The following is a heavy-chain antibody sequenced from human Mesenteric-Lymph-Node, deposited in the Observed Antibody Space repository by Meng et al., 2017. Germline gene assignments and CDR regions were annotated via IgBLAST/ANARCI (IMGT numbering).Heavy chain of an antibody. V-gene: IGHV1-18*01. CDR1: GYTFTSYG. CDR3: ARAGYSSSREFDY. D-gene: IGHD6-13*01. J-gene: IGHJ4*02. CDR2: ISAYNGNT. Sequence: QVQLVQSGAEVKKPGASVKVCCKSSGYTFTSYGISWVRQAPGQGLEWMGWISAYNGNTNYAQKLQGRVTMTTDTSTGTAYMDLRSLRSDDTAVYFCARAGYSSSREFDYWGQGTLVTVSS.